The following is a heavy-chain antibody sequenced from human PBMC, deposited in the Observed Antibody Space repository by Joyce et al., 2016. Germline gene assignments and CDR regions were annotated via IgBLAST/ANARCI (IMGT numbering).Heavy chain of an antibody. Sequence: QVQLVQSAAEVKKPGASVKVSCKASGYTMTDYGISWVRQAPGQGLEWMGWISTHNGKTNYAEKFQGRVSVTNDTSTSTVYMDLRSLKSDDTAVYYCARDGRRFREPSPFDIWGRGTVVTVSS. CDR1: GYTMTDYG. V-gene: IGHV1-18*01. D-gene: IGHD3-10*01. CDR3: ARDGRRFREPSPFDI. J-gene: IGHJ3*02. CDR2: ISTHNGKT.